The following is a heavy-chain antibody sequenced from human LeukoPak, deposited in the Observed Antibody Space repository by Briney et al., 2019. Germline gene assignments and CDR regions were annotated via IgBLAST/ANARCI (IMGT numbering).Heavy chain of an antibody. CDR3: ARLREIPVFGVVTKSTSYFDY. CDR1: GFTFTNYW. Sequence: GSLRLSCAASGFTFTNYWMSWVRQAPGKGLELVANIKQDRSEKYYVDSVKGRFTISRDNAKNSLYLQMNSLRAEDTAVYYCARLREIPVFGVVTKSTSYFDYWGQGTLVTVSS. CDR2: IKQDRSEK. D-gene: IGHD3-3*01. J-gene: IGHJ4*02. V-gene: IGHV3-7*01.